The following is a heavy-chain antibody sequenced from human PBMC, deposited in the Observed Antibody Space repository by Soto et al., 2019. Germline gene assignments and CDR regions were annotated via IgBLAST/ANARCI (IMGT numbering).Heavy chain of an antibody. CDR2: IIPIFGTV. Sequence: QVQLVQSGAEVKKPGSSVKVSCKASGGTFSSYAISWVRQAPGQGLEWMGGIIPIFGTVNYAQKFQGRVTITADESTSTAYMELSSLRSEDTAVYYCARALKDSGGSQWDYYYYYGMDVWGQGTTVTVSS. D-gene: IGHD2-15*01. V-gene: IGHV1-69*01. CDR1: GGTFSSYA. CDR3: ARALKDSGGSQWDYYYYYGMDV. J-gene: IGHJ6*02.